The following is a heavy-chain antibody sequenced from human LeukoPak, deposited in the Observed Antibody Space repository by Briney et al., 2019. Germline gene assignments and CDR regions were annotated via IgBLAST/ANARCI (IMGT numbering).Heavy chain of an antibody. V-gene: IGHV1-69*13. CDR2: IIPIFGTA. CDR3: AKAAAGSQHSYYYYYYLDV. CDR1: GYTFTSYA. J-gene: IGHJ6*03. Sequence: SVKVSCKASGYTFTSYAMNWVRQAPGQGLEWMGGIIPIFGTANYAQKFQGRVTITADESTSTAYMELSSLRSDDTAVYYCAKAAAGSQHSYYYYYYLDVWGTGTTVTISS. D-gene: IGHD6-13*01.